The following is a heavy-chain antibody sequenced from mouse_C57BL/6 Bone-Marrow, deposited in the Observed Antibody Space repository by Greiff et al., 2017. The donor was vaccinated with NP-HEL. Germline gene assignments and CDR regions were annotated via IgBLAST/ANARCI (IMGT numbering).Heavy chain of an antibody. CDR3: ARGRLRNWYFDV. D-gene: IGHD3-2*02. Sequence: QVQLKQSGPELVKPGASVKISCKASGYAFSSSWMNWVKQRPGKGLEWIGRIYPGDGDTNYNGKFKGKATLTADKSSSTAYMQLSSLTSEDSAVDFCARGRLRNWYFDVWGTGTTVTVSS. CDR2: IYPGDGDT. CDR1: GYAFSSSW. V-gene: IGHV1-82*01. J-gene: IGHJ1*03.